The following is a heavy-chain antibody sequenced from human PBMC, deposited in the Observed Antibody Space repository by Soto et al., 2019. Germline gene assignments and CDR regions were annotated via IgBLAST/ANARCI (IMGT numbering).Heavy chain of an antibody. CDR3: ARDPYPMNPTVLRFLEGLTPYGIDF. V-gene: IGHV3-30-3*01. D-gene: IGHD3-3*01. Sequence: GGSLSLSCAASGFTFSSYAMHWVRQAPGKGLEWVAVISYDGSNKYYADSVKGRFTISRDNSKNTLYLQMTSLRAEDTAVYYCARDPYPMNPTVLRFLEGLTPYGIDFWGQGTPVTVSS. J-gene: IGHJ6*02. CDR1: GFTFSSYA. CDR2: ISYDGSNK.